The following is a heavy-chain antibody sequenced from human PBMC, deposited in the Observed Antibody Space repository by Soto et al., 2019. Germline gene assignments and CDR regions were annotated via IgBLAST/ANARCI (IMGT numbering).Heavy chain of an antibody. J-gene: IGHJ4*02. V-gene: IGHV3-15*01. D-gene: IGHD1-26*01. CDR2: IKSKTDGGTT. CDR3: TTSSRPYSGSYRNPFDY. CDR1: GFTFSNAW. Sequence: GGSLRLSCAASGFTFSNAWMSWVRQAPGKGLEWVGRIKSKTDGGTTDYAAPVKGRFTISRDDSKNTLYLQMNSLKTEDTAVYYCTTSSRPYSGSYRNPFDYWGQGTLVTVSS.